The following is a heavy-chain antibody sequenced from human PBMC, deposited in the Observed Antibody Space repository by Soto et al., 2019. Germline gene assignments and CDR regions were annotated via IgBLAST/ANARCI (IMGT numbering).Heavy chain of an antibody. CDR3: ARDRVATRGPYYYYGMDV. D-gene: IGHD5-12*01. CDR1: GFTFSSYG. J-gene: IGHJ6*02. CDR2: IWYDGSNK. Sequence: GGSLRLSCAASGFTFSSYGMHWVRQAPGKGLEWVAVIWYDGSNKYYADSVKGRSTISRDNSKNTLYLQMNSLRAEDTAVYSCARDRVATRGPYYYYGMDVWGQGTTVTVSS. V-gene: IGHV3-33*01.